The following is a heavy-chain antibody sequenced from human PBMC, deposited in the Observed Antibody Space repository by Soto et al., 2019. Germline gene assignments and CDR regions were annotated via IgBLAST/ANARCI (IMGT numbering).Heavy chain of an antibody. CDR2: ILPIFGTI. D-gene: IGHD1-26*01. Sequence: QVQLVQSGAEVKKPGSSVKVSCQASGGTFSTYGITWVRQASGQGLEWMGGILPIFGTIKFAQKSQGRLTITPDESTSTVYMELSSLTSEDTAVYYCASRERVDAFDVWGQGTMVTVSS. V-gene: IGHV1-69*01. CDR1: GGTFSTYG. CDR3: ASRERVDAFDV. J-gene: IGHJ3*01.